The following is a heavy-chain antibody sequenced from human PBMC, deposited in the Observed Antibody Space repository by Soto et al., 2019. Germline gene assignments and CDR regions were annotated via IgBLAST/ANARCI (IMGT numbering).Heavy chain of an antibody. V-gene: IGHV3-30-3*01. D-gene: IGHD6-13*01. CDR2: ISYDGSNK. J-gene: IGHJ4*02. CDR1: GFTFSSYA. CDR3: AAAACTTYFDY. Sequence: QVQLVESGGGVVQPGRSLRLSCAASGFTFSSYAMHWVRQAPGKGLEWVAVISYDGSNKYYADSVKGRFTISRDNSKNTLYLQMNSLRAEDTAVYYCAAAACTTYFDYWGQGTLVTVSS.